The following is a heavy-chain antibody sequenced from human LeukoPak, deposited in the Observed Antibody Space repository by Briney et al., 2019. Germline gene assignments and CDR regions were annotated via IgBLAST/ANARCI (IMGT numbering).Heavy chain of an antibody. CDR1: GGSISSGGYS. Sequence: SETLSLTCAVSGGSISSGGYSWSWIRQPPGKGLEWIGYIYHSGSTYYNPSLKSRVTISVDRSKNQFSLKLSSVTAADTAVYYCARGGPPDSSSWYYFDYWGQGTLVTVSS. D-gene: IGHD6-13*01. V-gene: IGHV4-30-2*01. CDR2: IYHSGST. CDR3: ARGGPPDSSSWYYFDY. J-gene: IGHJ4*02.